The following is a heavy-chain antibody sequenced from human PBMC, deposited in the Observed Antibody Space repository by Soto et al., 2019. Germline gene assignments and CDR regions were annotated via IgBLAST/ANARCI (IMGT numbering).Heavy chain of an antibody. J-gene: IGHJ5*02. V-gene: IGHV3-11*01. D-gene: IGHD1-26*01. CDR1: GFTFSDYY. CDR3: ARAGSSGSYNWFDP. CDR2: ISSSGSTI. Sequence: GGSLRLSCAASGFTFSDYYMSWIRQAPGKGLEWVSYISSSGSTIYYADSVKGRFTISRDNAKNSLYLQMNSLRAEDTAVYYCARAGSSGSYNWFDPWGKGTLVTVSS.